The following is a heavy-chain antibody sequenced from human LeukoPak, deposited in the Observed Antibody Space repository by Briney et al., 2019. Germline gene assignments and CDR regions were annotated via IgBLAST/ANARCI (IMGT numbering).Heavy chain of an antibody. J-gene: IGHJ4*02. Sequence: GGSLRLSCAASGFTFDDYGMSWVRQAPGKGLEWVSGINWNGGSTVYADSVKGRFTISRDNAKNSLYLQMNSLRAEDTALYYCARIGDCSGGSCRRNYYDSSGYYLYFDYWGQGTLVTVSS. CDR2: INWNGGST. CDR3: ARIGDCSGGSCRRNYYDSSGYYLYFDY. V-gene: IGHV3-20*04. CDR1: GFTFDDYG. D-gene: IGHD3-22*01.